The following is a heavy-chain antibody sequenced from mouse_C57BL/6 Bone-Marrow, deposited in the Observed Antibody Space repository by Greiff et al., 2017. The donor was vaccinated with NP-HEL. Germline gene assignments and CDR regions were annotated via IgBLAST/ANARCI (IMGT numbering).Heavy chain of an antibody. CDR2: IHPNSGST. CDR1: GYTFTSYW. Sequence: QVQLQQSGAELVKPGASVKLSCKASGYTFTSYWMHWVKQRPGQGLEWIGMIHPNSGSTNYNEKFKSKATLTVDKSSSTAYMQLSSLTSEDSAVYYCARESAYSNYVLYYYAMDYWGQGTSVTVSS. J-gene: IGHJ4*01. CDR3: ARESAYSNYVLYYYAMDY. D-gene: IGHD2-5*01. V-gene: IGHV1-64*01.